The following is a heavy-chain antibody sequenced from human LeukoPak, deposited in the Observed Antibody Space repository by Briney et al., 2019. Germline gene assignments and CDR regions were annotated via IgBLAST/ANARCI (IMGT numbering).Heavy chain of an antibody. J-gene: IGHJ4*02. CDR1: GFTFSSYS. CDR3: ARAWYSWGYYFDY. Sequence: LXLSCAASGFTFSSYSMNWVRQAPGKGLEWVSYISSSSSTIFYADSVKGRFTISRDNAKNSLYLQMHSLRDEDTAVYYCARAWYSWGYYFDYWGQGTLVTVSS. D-gene: IGHD1-26*01. CDR2: ISSSSSTI. V-gene: IGHV3-48*02.